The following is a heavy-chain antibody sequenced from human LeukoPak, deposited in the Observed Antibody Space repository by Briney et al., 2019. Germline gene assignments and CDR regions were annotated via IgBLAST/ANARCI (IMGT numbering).Heavy chain of an antibody. J-gene: IGHJ3*02. V-gene: IGHV4-59*01. CDR3: ARDFCTHDAIDI. Sequence: SETLSLTCAVSGDSINTYYWSWIRQPPGKGLEWIGYIHYSGSVKYNPSLKGRVTISVDTSKNQFSLKLSSVTAADTAVYYCARDFCTHDAIDIWGQGTMVTVSS. CDR1: GDSINTYY. CDR2: IHYSGSV. D-gene: IGHD2-8*01.